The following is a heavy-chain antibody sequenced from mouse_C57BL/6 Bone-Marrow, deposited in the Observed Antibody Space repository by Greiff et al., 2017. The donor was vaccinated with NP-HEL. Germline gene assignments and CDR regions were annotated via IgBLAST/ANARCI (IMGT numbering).Heavy chain of an antibody. J-gene: IGHJ3*01. CDR2: INPGSGGT. Sequence: QVPLQPSGAELVRPGTSVKVSCKASGYAFTNYLIEWVKQRPGQGLEWIGVINPGSGGTNHNEKFKGKATLTADKSSSTAYMQLSSLTSEDSAVYFCARQLRLNWFAYWGQGTLVTVSA. V-gene: IGHV1-54*01. CDR3: ARQLRLNWFAY. D-gene: IGHD3-2*02. CDR1: GYAFTNYL.